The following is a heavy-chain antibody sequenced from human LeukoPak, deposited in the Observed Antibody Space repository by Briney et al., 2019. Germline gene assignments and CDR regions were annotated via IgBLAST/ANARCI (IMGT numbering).Heavy chain of an antibody. V-gene: IGHV3-43D*03. J-gene: IGHJ4*02. CDR1: GFTFDDYA. CDR2: ISWDGGST. D-gene: IGHD3-10*01. Sequence: GGSLPLSCAASGFTFDDYAMHWVRHAPGKGLEWVSLISWDGGSTYYADSVKGRFTISRDNSKNSLYLQMNSLRAEDTALYYCTIAAPGGYFDYWGQGTLVTVSS. CDR3: TIAAPGGYFDY.